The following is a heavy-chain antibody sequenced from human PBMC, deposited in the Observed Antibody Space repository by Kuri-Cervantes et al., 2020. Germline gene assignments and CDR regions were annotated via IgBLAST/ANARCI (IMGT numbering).Heavy chain of an antibody. Sequence: ASVKVSCKASGYTFIRYYMHWVRQAPGQGLEWMGIINPSGGITSYTQNFQGRVTMTRDTSTSTVYMGLSSLKSEDTAIYYCARGGGSSWVDYWGQGTLVTVSS. D-gene: IGHD6-13*01. J-gene: IGHJ4*02. CDR2: INPSGGIT. V-gene: IGHV1-46*01. CDR3: ARGGGSSWVDY. CDR1: GYTFIRYY.